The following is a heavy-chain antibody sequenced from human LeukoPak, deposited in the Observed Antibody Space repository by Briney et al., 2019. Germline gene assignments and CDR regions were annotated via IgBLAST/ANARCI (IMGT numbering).Heavy chain of an antibody. CDR2: INSDGRRT. V-gene: IGHV3-74*03. J-gene: IGHJ5*02. CDR1: GFTFSYYW. CDR3: ARDDSSSWTP. D-gene: IGHD6-13*01. Sequence: SGGSLRLSCAASGFTFSYYWMHWVRQAPGKGLVWVSRINSDGRRTMYADSVKGRFTISRDNDKNTLYLQMNSLRAEDTAVYYCARDDSSSWTPWGQGTLVTVSS.